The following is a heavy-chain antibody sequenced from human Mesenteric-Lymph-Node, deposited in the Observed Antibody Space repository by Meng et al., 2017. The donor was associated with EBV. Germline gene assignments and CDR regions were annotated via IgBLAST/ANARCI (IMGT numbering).Heavy chain of an antibody. CDR3: ATRAAYYYDSSGHYFTS. J-gene: IGHJ5*02. D-gene: IGHD3-22*01. CDR2: YDPEDGET. V-gene: IGHV1-24*01. Sequence: QGSLWRSGAEVKRPVDSVKASCRFSGYTPTAVTMPWVRQAPGKGLEWMGGYDPEDGETIFAQKFQGRVTMTEDTSTDTAYMELSSLRSEDTAVYYCATRAAYYYDSSGHYFTSWGQGTLVTVSS. CDR1: GYTPTAVT.